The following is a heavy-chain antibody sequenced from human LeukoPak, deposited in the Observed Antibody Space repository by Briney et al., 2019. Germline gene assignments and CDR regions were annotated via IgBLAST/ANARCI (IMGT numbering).Heavy chain of an antibody. D-gene: IGHD3-10*01. CDR2: ISGSGGST. CDR1: GFTFSSYA. Sequence: GGSLRLSCAASGFTFSSYAMSWVRQAPGKGLEWVSAISGSGGSTYYADSVKGRFTISRDNSKNTLYLQMNSLRAEDTAVYYCATSSMVRGGIGMDVWGQGTTVTVSS. J-gene: IGHJ6*02. CDR3: ATSSMVRGGIGMDV. V-gene: IGHV3-23*01.